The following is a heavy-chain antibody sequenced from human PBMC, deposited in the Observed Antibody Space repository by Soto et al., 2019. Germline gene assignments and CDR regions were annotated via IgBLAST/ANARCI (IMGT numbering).Heavy chain of an antibody. CDR2: ISYDGSNK. CDR3: AIHEPEFP. Sequence: PGGSLRLSCAASGFTFSSYGMHWVRQAPGKGLEWVAVISYDGSNKYYADSVKGRFTISRDNSKNTLYLQMNSLRAEDTAVYYCAIHEPEFPWGQGTLVTVSS. J-gene: IGHJ5*02. CDR1: GFTFSSYG. V-gene: IGHV3-30*03.